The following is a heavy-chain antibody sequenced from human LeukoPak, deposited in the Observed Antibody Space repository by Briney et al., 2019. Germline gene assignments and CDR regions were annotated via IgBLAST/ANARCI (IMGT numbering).Heavy chain of an antibody. V-gene: IGHV1-2*02. CDR1: GYTFYLYG. Sequence: GASVKVSCKASGYTFYLYGIAWVRQAPGQGLEWMGWINPNSGNTHYAQKFQDRVTMTRDTSISTAYMELNSLRSEDTAVYYCARRGDFWSGSQYGNWFDPWGQGTLVTVSS. CDR3: ARRGDFWSGSQYGNWFDP. D-gene: IGHD3-3*01. J-gene: IGHJ5*02. CDR2: INPNSGNT.